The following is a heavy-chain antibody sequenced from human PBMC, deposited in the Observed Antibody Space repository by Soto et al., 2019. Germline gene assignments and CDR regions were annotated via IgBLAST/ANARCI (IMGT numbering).Heavy chain of an antibody. V-gene: IGHV3-64*01. CDR2: INTNGVNT. CDR1: GFTFSGYS. D-gene: IGHD6-6*01. Sequence: GGSLRLSCAASGFTFSGYSMFWVRQAPGKGLEYVSAINTNGVNTFYAKSVKGRFTISRDNSKNTMYLQMGSLRAEDMAVYYCARLRYSSSSPAFDYWGQGTLVTVSS. CDR3: ARLRYSSSSPAFDY. J-gene: IGHJ4*02.